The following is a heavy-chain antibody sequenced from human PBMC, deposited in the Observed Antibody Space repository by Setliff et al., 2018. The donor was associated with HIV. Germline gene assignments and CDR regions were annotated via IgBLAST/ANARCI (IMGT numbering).Heavy chain of an antibody. CDR1: GDSLSRSSNH. Sequence: PSETLSLTCTVSGDSLSRSSNHWGWIRQPPGKGLEWIGNTYYSGSTYYNPSLKSRVTISVDTSKNQFSLKMTSVTAADTAVYYCARDPPYYDSSGHYSWFYFDFWGQGTLVTVSS. CDR2: TYYSGST. CDR3: ARDPPYYDSSGHYSWFYFDF. V-gene: IGHV4-39*07. D-gene: IGHD3-22*01. J-gene: IGHJ4*02.